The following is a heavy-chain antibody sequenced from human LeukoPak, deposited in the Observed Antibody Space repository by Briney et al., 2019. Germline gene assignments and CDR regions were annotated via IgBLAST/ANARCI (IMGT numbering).Heavy chain of an antibody. J-gene: IGHJ3*02. CDR1: GGSFSGYY. V-gene: IGHV4-34*01. CDR2: VNHRVDT. Sequence: SETLSLTCAVYGGSFSGYYWSWIRQPPGKGREWIGEVNHRVDTIYNPSFRRRVIMSVDTSKNHFFLHLISMTAAATAVYYCARPHFCSATTCSGPFHIWSQGTMVTVSS. D-gene: IGHD2-15*01. CDR3: ARPHFCSATTCSGPFHI.